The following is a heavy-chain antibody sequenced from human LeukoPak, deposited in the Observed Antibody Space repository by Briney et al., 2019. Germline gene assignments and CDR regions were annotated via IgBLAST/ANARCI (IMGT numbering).Heavy chain of an antibody. CDR2: IRFDGTSK. CDR1: GFTFSNYG. D-gene: IGHD3-10*02. J-gene: IGHJ6*04. Sequence: GGSLRLSCAASGFTFSNYGMHWVRQAPGKGLEWVAFIRFDGTSKFYADSVKGRFTISRDNAKNSLYLQMNSLRAEDTAVYYCAELGITMIGGVWGKGTTVTISS. CDR3: AELGITMIGGV. V-gene: IGHV3-30*02.